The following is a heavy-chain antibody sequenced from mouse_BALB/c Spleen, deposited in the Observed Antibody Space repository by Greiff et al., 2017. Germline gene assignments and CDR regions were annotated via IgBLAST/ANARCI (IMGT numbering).Heavy chain of an antibody. V-gene: IGHV1S81*02. CDR3: ARSPYGNYDY. Sequence: QVQLQQPGAELVKPGASVKLSCKASGYTFTSYWMHWVKQRPGQGLVWIGEINPSNGRTNYNEKFKSKATLTVDKSSSTAYMQLSSLTSEDSAVYYCARSPYGNYDYWGQGTTLTVSS. D-gene: IGHD2-1*01. CDR2: INPSNGRT. CDR1: GYTFTSYW. J-gene: IGHJ2*01.